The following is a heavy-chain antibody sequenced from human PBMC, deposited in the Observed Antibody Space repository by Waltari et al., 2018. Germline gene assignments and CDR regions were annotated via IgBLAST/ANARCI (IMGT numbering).Heavy chain of an antibody. J-gene: IGHJ3*02. CDR1: GFTFSDYY. CDR2: ISSSGSTI. CDR3: ARSDGSGSYYNGDDAFDI. V-gene: IGHV3-11*01. D-gene: IGHD3-10*01. Sequence: QVQLVESGGGLVKPGGSLRLSCAASGFTFSDYYMSWIRQAPGKGMDWVSYISSSGSTIYDADSVKGRFTSSRDNAKNSLYLQMNSLRAEDTAVYYCARSDGSGSYYNGDDAFDIWGQGTMVTVSS.